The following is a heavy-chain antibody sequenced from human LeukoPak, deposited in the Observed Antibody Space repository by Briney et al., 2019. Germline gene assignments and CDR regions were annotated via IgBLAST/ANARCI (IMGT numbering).Heavy chain of an antibody. CDR1: GDSVSSNSAA. V-gene: IGHV6-1*01. J-gene: IGHJ3*02. CDR3: ARFNYGERPDDAFDI. Sequence: SQTLSLTCAIYGDSVSSNSAAWNWIRQSPSRGLEWLGRTYYRSKWYYDYAVSVNSRITIKADTSKNQFSLQLNSVTPEDTAVYYCARFNYGERPDDAFDIWGQGTMVTVSS. D-gene: IGHD4-17*01. CDR2: TYYRSKWYY.